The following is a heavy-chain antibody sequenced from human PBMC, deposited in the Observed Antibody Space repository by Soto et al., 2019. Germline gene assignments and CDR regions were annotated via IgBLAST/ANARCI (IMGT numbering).Heavy chain of an antibody. CDR1: GFTFSNAW. V-gene: IGHV3-15*01. CDR2: IKSKTDGGTA. Sequence: GGSLRLSCAASGFTFSNAWMSWVRQAPGKGLEWVGRIKSKTDGGTADYAAPVKGRFTISRDDSKNTLYLQMNSLKTEDTAVYYCTTDATIFGVVTRDYWGQGTLVTVSS. D-gene: IGHD3-3*01. J-gene: IGHJ4*02. CDR3: TTDATIFGVVTRDY.